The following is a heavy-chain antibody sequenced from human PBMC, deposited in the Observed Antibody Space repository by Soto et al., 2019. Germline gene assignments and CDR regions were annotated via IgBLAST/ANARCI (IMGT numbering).Heavy chain of an antibody. Sequence: QVQLVQSGAEVKKPGASVKVSCKASGYTFTSYDINWVRQATGQGLEWMGGMNPNSGNTGYGQKFQGRVTMTRNTSIDTAYMELSSLRAEDTAVYYCASGRRCLAYYGSGSLPEDDWGQGTMVTVSS. CDR1: GYTFTSYD. J-gene: IGHJ4*02. D-gene: IGHD3-10*01. V-gene: IGHV1-8*01. CDR2: MNPNSGNT. CDR3: ASGRRCLAYYGSGSLPEDD.